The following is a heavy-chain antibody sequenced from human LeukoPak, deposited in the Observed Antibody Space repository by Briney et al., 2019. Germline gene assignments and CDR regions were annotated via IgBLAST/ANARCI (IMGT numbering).Heavy chain of an antibody. CDR3: ATQAGYSGSSRLDH. CDR2: INHSGST. Sequence: SETLSLTCAVYGGSFSGYYWSWIRQPPGKGLEWIGEINHSGSTNYNPSLKSRVTISVDTSKNQFSLKLSSVTAADTAVYYCATQAGYSGSSRLDHWGQGTLVTVSS. V-gene: IGHV4-34*01. J-gene: IGHJ4*02. CDR1: GGSFSGYY. D-gene: IGHD1-26*01.